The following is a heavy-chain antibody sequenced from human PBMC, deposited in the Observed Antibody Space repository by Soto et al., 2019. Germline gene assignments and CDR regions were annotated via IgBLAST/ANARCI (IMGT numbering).Heavy chain of an antibody. Sequence: QVQLVESGGGVVQPGRSLRLSCAASGFTFSSYGMHWVRQAPGKGLEWVAVIWYDGSNKYYADSVKGRFTISRDNSKNTLYLQMNSLRAEDTAVYYCARDIIAVAGTDGDYWGQGTLVTVSS. J-gene: IGHJ4*02. V-gene: IGHV3-33*01. D-gene: IGHD6-19*01. CDR1: GFTFSSYG. CDR3: ARDIIAVAGTDGDY. CDR2: IWYDGSNK.